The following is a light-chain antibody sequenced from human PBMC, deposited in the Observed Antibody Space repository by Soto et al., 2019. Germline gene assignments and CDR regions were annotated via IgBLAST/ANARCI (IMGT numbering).Light chain of an antibody. CDR2: DDS. V-gene: IGLV3-21*02. CDR3: QVRDSSNDHVV. J-gene: IGLJ2*01. CDR1: NIGSKS. Sequence: SSELTQPPSVSVAPGQTARITCGGDNIGSKSVHWYQQKPGQAPVLVVYDDSDRPSGIPERFSGSNSVTTATLTISRVEDGDEADYYCQVRDSSNDHVVFGGGTKLTVL.